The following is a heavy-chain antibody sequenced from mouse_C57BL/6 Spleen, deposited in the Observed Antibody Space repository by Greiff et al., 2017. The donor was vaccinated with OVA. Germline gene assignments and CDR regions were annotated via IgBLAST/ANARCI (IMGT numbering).Heavy chain of an antibody. J-gene: IGHJ4*01. CDR2: IDPSDSYT. Sequence: VKLQQPGAELVKPGASVKLSCKASGYTFTSYWMQWVKQRPGQGLEWIGEIDPSDSYTNYNQKFKGKATLTVDTSSSPAYMQLSSLPSEDSAVYYCARRDGDYAMDYWGQGTSVTVSS. CDR3: ARRDGDYAMDY. D-gene: IGHD3-3*01. V-gene: IGHV1-50*01. CDR1: GYTFTSYW.